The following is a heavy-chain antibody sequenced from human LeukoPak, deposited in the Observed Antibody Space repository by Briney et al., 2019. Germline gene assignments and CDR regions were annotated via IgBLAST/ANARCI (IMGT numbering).Heavy chain of an antibody. Sequence: GGSLRLSCAASGFTFSSYWMSWVRQAPGKGLEWVANIKQDGSEKYYVDSVKGRFTISRDNAKNSLYLQMNSLRAEDTAVYYCARAQLQHYYYYGMDIWGQGTTVIVSS. CDR2: IKQDGSEK. J-gene: IGHJ6*02. CDR1: GFTFSSYW. D-gene: IGHD2-2*01. CDR3: ARAQLQHYYYYGMDI. V-gene: IGHV3-7*04.